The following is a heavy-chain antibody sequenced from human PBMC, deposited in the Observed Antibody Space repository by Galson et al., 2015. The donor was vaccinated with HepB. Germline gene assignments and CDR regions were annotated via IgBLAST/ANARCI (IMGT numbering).Heavy chain of an antibody. CDR3: ARGHIHYYGSGSYYNHFDY. D-gene: IGHD3-10*01. Sequence: SLRLSCAASGFTFSIYAIHWVRQAPGKGLEWVALISSDGSNKYYADSVRGRFTISRDNSKNTLYLQVNSLRAEDTAVYYCARGHIHYYGSGSYYNHFDYWGQGTLVTVSS. CDR1: GFTFSIYA. J-gene: IGHJ4*02. V-gene: IGHV3-30*04. CDR2: ISSDGSNK.